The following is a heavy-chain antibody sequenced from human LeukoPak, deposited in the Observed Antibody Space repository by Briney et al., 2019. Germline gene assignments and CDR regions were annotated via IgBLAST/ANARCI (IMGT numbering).Heavy chain of an antibody. CDR1: GYTFTSYG. V-gene: IGHV1-18*01. Sequence: ASETLSCKASGYTFTSYGISWVRQPPGQGLEWMGWISAYNGNTNYAQKLQGRVTMTTDTSTSTAYMELRSLRSDDTAVYYCARDIEMDVWGQGTTVTVSS. CDR3: ARDIEMDV. J-gene: IGHJ6*02. CDR2: ISAYNGNT. D-gene: IGHD1-26*01.